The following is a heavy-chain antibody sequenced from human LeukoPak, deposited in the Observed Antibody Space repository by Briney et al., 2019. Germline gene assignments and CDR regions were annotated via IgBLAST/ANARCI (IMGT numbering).Heavy chain of an antibody. V-gene: IGHV4-59*01. CDR3: ARSRRVAIVAFDI. CDR1: GGSISSYY. Sequence: SETLSLTCTVSGGSISSYYWSWIRQPPGKGLEWIGYIYYSGSTNYNPSLKSRVTISVDTSKNQFFLKLSSVTAADTAVYYCARSRRVAIVAFDIWGQGTMVTVSS. D-gene: IGHD2-21*01. CDR2: IYYSGST. J-gene: IGHJ3*02.